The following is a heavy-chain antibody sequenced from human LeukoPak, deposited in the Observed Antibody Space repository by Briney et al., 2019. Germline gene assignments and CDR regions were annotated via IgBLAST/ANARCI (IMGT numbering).Heavy chain of an antibody. D-gene: IGHD1-26*01. J-gene: IGHJ4*02. CDR2: IYHSGST. CDR1: AYSISSGYY. V-gene: IGHV4-38-2*02. Sequence: SETLSLTCIVSAYSISSGYYWGWIRQPPGKGLEWIGSIYHSGSTNYNPSLKSRVTISKDTSKNQFSLKLTSVTAADTAVYYCARVVSGTYEYFDYWGQGTLVTVSS. CDR3: ARVVSGTYEYFDY.